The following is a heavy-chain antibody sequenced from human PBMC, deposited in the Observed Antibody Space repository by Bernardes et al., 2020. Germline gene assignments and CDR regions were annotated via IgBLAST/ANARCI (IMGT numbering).Heavy chain of an antibody. D-gene: IGHD4-17*01. CDR1: GFTFSSYS. Sequence: GGSLRLSCAASGFTFSSYSMNWVRQAPGKGLEWVSSISSSSSYIYYADSVKGRFTISRDNAKNSLYLQMNSLRAEDTAVYYCARDRKLYGDYYYYYYGMDVWGKGTTVTVSS. J-gene: IGHJ6*04. CDR2: ISSSSSYI. V-gene: IGHV3-21*01. CDR3: ARDRKLYGDYYYYYYGMDV.